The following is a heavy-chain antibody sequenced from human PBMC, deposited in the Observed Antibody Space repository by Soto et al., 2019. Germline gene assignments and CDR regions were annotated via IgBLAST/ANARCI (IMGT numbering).Heavy chain of an antibody. Sequence: ASVKVSCKASGYTFTSHGISWVRQAPGQGLEWMGWISTYNGNTNYAQKLQGRVTMTTDTSTSTAYMELRSLRSDDTAVYYCARDQGWNDGAYYYYGMDVWGQGTTVTVSS. CDR2: ISTYNGNT. V-gene: IGHV1-18*01. CDR3: ARDQGWNDGAYYYYGMDV. D-gene: IGHD1-1*01. J-gene: IGHJ6*02. CDR1: GYTFTSHG.